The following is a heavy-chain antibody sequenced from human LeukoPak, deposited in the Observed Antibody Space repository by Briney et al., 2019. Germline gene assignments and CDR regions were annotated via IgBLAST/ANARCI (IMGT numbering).Heavy chain of an antibody. CDR2: IYYSGST. V-gene: IGHV4-59*01. D-gene: IGHD3-3*01. CDR1: GGSISSYY. CDR3: ARGRDFWSGYAYNWFDP. J-gene: IGHJ5*02. Sequence: SEILSLTCTVSGGSISSYYWSWIRQPPGKGLEWIGYIYYSGSTNYNPSLKSRVTISVDTSKNQFSLKLSPVTAADTAVYYCARGRDFWSGYAYNWFDPWGQGTLVTVSS.